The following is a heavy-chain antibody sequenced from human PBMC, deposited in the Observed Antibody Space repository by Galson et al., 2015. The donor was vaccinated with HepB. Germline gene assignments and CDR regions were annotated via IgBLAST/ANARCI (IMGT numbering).Heavy chain of an antibody. V-gene: IGHV7-4-1*02. CDR2: INTNTGNP. Sequence: SVKVSCKASGYTFTSYAMNWVRQAPGQGLEWMGWINTNTGNPTYAQGFTGRFVFSLDTSVSTAYLQISSLKAEDTAVYYCARVGMLGYCSGGSCFSSPWGQGTLVTVSS. J-gene: IGHJ5*02. D-gene: IGHD2-15*01. CDR3: ARVGMLGYCSGGSCFSSP. CDR1: GYTFTSYA.